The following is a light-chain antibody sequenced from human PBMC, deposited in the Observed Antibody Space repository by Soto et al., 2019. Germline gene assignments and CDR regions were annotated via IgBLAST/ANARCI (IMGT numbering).Light chain of an antibody. J-gene: IGKJ1*01. CDR1: QSISRY. V-gene: IGKV1-39*01. Sequence: DIQLTQSPSSLSASVGDRITITCRSSQSISRYLNWYQQRPGTAPKVLIFGANSLQSGVPSRFSGSGSGTEFTLTLSSLQPEDVATYYCQQNYGTPGTFGQGTKVDVK. CDR2: GAN. CDR3: QQNYGTPGT.